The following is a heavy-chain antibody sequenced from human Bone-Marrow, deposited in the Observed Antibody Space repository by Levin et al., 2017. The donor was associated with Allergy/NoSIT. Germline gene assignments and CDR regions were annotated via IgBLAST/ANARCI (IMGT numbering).Heavy chain of an antibody. V-gene: IGHV3-7*01. D-gene: IGHD2-15*01. Sequence: PGGSLRLSCVDSEFVDVPLEHHWMAWVRQAPGKGLEWVATISPDSSVKRYVDSLRGRFTISRDNAKSALYLQMNSPRAEDTAVYYCAREGWFRFDSWGQGSLVTVAS. J-gene: IGHJ5*01. CDR1: EFVDVPLEHHW. CDR3: AREGWFRFDS. CDR2: ISPDSSVK.